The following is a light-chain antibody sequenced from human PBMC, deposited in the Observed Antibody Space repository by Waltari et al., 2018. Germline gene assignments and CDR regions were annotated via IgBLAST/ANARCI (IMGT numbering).Light chain of an antibody. V-gene: IGKV3-20*01. CDR3: QHYVRLPVT. J-gene: IGKJ1*01. CDR2: GAS. CDR1: QSVGTF. Sequence: IVLTQSPGTLSLSPGERATLSCRASQSVGTFLVWYQQKPGQAPRLLIQGASTRATATPDRFSGSGSGTDFSLTISRLEPEDFAMYYCQHYVRLPVTFGQGTKVEI.